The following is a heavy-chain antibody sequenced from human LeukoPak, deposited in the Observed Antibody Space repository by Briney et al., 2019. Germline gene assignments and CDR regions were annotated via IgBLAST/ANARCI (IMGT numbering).Heavy chain of an antibody. CDR3: ARLIAYYSYMDV. J-gene: IGHJ6*03. CDR1: GYSFDSYG. CDR2: ISPHNGNT. V-gene: IGHV1-18*01. D-gene: IGHD2-21*01. Sequence: APVRVSCKASGYSFDSYGISWVRQAPGQGLEWMGWISPHNGNTNYAQNLQGRVTMTTDTSTTTAYMELRSLRFDDTAVYYCARLIAYYSYMDVWGQGTTVTVPS.